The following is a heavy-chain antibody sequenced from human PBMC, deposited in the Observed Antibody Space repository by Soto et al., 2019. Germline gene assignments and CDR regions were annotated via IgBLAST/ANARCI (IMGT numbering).Heavy chain of an antibody. CDR3: ARQTKKLGPMVRGPYYMDV. J-gene: IGHJ6*03. D-gene: IGHD3-10*01. CDR1: GGSISSSSYY. V-gene: IGHV4-39*01. CDR2: IYYSGST. Sequence: SETLSLTCTVSGGSISSSSYYWGWIRQPPGKGLEWIGSIYYSGSTYYNPSLKSRVTISVDTSKNQFSLKLSSVTAADTAVYYCARQTKKLGPMVRGPYYMDVWGKGTTVTVSS.